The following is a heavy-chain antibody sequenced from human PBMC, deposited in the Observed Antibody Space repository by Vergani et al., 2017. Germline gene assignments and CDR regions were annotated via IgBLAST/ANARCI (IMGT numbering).Heavy chain of an antibody. D-gene: IGHD4-23*01. CDR2: IYTSGST. V-gene: IGHV4-61*02. J-gene: IGHJ3*02. Sequence: QVQLQESGPGLVKPSQTLSLTCTVSGGSISSGSYYWSWIRQPAGKGLEWIGRIYTSGSTNYNPSLKSRVTISVDTSKNQFSLKLSSVTAADTAVYYCARQTTVVADAFDIWGQGTMVTVSS. CDR1: GGSISSGSYY. CDR3: ARQTTVVADAFDI.